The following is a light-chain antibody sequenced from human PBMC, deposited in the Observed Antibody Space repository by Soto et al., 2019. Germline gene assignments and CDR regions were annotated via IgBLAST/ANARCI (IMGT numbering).Light chain of an antibody. CDR3: QQGYTKSPLT. CDR1: QSVSSNY. V-gene: IGKV3-20*01. J-gene: IGKJ4*01. CDR2: AAS. Sequence: EIVLTQSPGTLSLSPGERAALSCRASQSVSSNYLAWYQQKLGQAPRLLISAASSRATGIPDRFSGSASGTDFTLTISRLEPEDFATYYCQQGYTKSPLTFAGGTKVDIK.